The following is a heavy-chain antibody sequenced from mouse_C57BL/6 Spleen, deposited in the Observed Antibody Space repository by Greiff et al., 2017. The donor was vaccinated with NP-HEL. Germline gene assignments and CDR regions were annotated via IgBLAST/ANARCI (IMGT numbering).Heavy chain of an antibody. CDR2: INPGSGGT. D-gene: IGHD2-2*01. V-gene: IGHV1-54*01. J-gene: IGHJ3*01. Sequence: VQLQQSGAELVRPGTSVKVSCKASGYAFTNYLIEWVKQRPGQGLEWIGVINPGSGGTNYNEKFKGKATLTADKSSSTAYMQLSSLTSEDSAVYFCAREGGYGYDGFAYWGQGTLVTVSA. CDR1: GYAFTNYL. CDR3: AREGGYGYDGFAY.